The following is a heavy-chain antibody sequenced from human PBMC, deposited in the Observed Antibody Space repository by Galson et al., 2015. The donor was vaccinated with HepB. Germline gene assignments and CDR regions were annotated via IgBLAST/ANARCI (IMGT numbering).Heavy chain of an antibody. Sequence: SLRLSCAASGFTFSSYAMTWVRQAPSKGLEWVSAISGGGSSTYYADSVKGRFTIPRDNPRNTLYLQVSSLRAEDTAVYYCAKGGITTRLDHWGQGTLVTVSS. CDR3: AKGGITTRLDH. V-gene: IGHV3-23*01. CDR2: ISGGGSST. D-gene: IGHD6-6*01. J-gene: IGHJ4*02. CDR1: GFTFSSYA.